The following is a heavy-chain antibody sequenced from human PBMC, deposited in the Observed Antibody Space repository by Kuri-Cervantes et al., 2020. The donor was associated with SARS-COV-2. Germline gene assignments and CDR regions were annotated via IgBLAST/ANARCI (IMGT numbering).Heavy chain of an antibody. V-gene: IGHV3-74*01. CDR2: INSGGSST. CDR1: GFTFSSYW. D-gene: IGHD6-13*01. CDR3: ARWQRGSSWYSVFDY. J-gene: IGHJ4*02. Sequence: GESLKISCAASGFTFSSYWMHWVRQAPGKGLVWVSRINSGGSSTSYADSVKGRFTISRDNAKNTLYLQMNSLRAEDTAVYYCARWQRGSSWYSVFDYWGQGTLVTVSS.